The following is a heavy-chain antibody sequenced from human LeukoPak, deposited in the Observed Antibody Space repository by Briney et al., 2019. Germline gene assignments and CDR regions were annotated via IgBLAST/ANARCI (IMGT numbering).Heavy chain of an antibody. CDR3: ARGRGGY. Sequence: ASAKVSCKASGYTFTIYGVSRVPHAPGQGLEWMGWISAYNGNTNYAQKLQGRVTMTTDTSTSTGYMERRSLRSDDASVDYCARGRGGYWGQGTLVT. CDR1: GYTFTIYG. D-gene: IGHD3-10*01. J-gene: IGHJ4*02. V-gene: IGHV1-18*01. CDR2: ISAYNGNT.